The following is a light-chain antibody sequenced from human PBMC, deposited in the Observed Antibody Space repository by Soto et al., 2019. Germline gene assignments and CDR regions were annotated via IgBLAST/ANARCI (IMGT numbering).Light chain of an antibody. J-gene: IGKJ3*01. Sequence: EIVMTQSPVTLSVSPGERATLSCRASQSVSNNLAWYQQKPGQAPRLLIYGASTGATGIPARFSGSGSGTEFTLTISSLQSEDFAVYYCQQYNNWPLTFGPGTKVDIK. V-gene: IGKV3-15*01. CDR3: QQYNNWPLT. CDR2: GAS. CDR1: QSVSNN.